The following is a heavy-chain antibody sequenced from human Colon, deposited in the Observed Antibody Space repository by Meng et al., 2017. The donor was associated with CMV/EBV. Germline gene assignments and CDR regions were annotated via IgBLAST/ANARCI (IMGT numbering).Heavy chain of an antibody. Sequence: GGSLRLSCAASGFTFSSSAIHWVRQAPGKGLEWVALISSDGNIKHYSDSVKGRFTISRDNSKNMLSLQMDNLRADDTSVYYCARVGDYPGGYYDYWGQGTLVTVSS. V-gene: IGHV3-30-3*01. CDR1: GFTFSSSA. J-gene: IGHJ4*02. CDR3: ARVGDYPGGYYDY. D-gene: IGHD3-10*01. CDR2: ISSDGNIK.